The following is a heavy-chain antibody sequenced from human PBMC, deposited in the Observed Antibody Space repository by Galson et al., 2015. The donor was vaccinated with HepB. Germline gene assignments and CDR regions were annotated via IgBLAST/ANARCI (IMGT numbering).Heavy chain of an antibody. D-gene: IGHD6-13*01. CDR3: AKVGWCGIAADH. CDR1: GFTFSSYG. CDR2: ISYDGSNK. V-gene: IGHV3-30*18. Sequence: SLRLSCAASGFTFSSYGMHWVRQAPGKGLEWVAVISYDGSNKYYADSVKGRFTISRDNSKNTLYLQMNSLRAEDTAVYYCAKVGWCGIAADHWGQGTLVTVSS. J-gene: IGHJ4*02.